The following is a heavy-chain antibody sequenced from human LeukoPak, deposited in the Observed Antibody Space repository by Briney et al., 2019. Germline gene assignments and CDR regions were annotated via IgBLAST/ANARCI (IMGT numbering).Heavy chain of an antibody. CDR1: GYTFTSYD. CDR3: ARGLIAAAGTGYYYYGMDV. V-gene: IGHV1-8*01. Sequence: ASVKVSCKASGYTFTSYDINWVRQATGQGLEWMGWMNPNSGNTGYAQKFQGRVTMTRNTSISTAYMELSSLRSEDTAVYYCARGLIAAAGTGYYYYGMDVWGQGTTVTVSS. J-gene: IGHJ6*02. CDR2: MNPNSGNT. D-gene: IGHD6-13*01.